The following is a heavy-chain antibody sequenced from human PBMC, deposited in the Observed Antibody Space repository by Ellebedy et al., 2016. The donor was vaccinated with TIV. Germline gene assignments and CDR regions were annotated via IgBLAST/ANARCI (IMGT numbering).Heavy chain of an antibody. V-gene: IGHV4-30-2*01. CDR3: ARAVPVDAFDI. J-gene: IGHJ3*02. Sequence: SETLSLXCAVSGGSISSGGYSWSWIRQPPGKGLEWIGYIYHSGSTNYNPSLKSRVTISVDRSKNQFSLKLSSVTAADTAVYYCARAVPVDAFDIWGQGTMVTVSS. CDR1: GGSISSGGYS. D-gene: IGHD2-2*01. CDR2: IYHSGST.